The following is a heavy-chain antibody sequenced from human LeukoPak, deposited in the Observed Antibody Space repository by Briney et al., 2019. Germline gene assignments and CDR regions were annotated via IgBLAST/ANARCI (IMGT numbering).Heavy chain of an antibody. Sequence: ASVKVSCKASGCTFTGYYMHWVRQAPGQGLEWMGWINPNSGGTNYAQKFQGRVTMTRDTSISTAYMELSRLRSDDTAVYYCARGLRYYDSSGYYYYYFDYWGQGTLVTVSS. D-gene: IGHD3-22*01. CDR1: GCTFTGYY. CDR3: ARGLRYYDSSGYYYYYFDY. CDR2: INPNSGGT. J-gene: IGHJ4*02. V-gene: IGHV1-2*02.